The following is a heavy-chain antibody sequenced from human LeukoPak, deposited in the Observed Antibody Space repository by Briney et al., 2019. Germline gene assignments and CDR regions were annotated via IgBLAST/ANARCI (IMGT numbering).Heavy chain of an antibody. CDR1: GGTFSSYA. CDR2: IIPILGIA. Sequence: ASVKVSCKASGGTFSSYAISWVRQAPGQGLEWMGRIIPILGIANYAQKFQGRVTITADKSTSTAYMELSSLRSEDTAVYYCAGGSSSSWYHWDYFDYWGQGTLVTVSS. CDR3: AGGSSSSWYHWDYFDY. V-gene: IGHV1-69*04. D-gene: IGHD6-13*01. J-gene: IGHJ4*02.